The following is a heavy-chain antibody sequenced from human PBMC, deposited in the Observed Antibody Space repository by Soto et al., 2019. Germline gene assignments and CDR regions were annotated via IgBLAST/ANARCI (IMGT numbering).Heavy chain of an antibody. CDR3: AKNPFVPIHIAAESHYYGMDV. Sequence: GGSLRLSCAASGFTFSNYAISWVRQAPGKGLEWVSSISGSGGSTYYADSVKGRFTISRDNSKNTLYLQMNSLRAEDTAVYYCAKNPFVPIHIAAESHYYGMDVWGQGTTVTVSS. V-gene: IGHV3-23*01. J-gene: IGHJ6*02. CDR1: GFTFSNYA. CDR2: ISGSGGST. D-gene: IGHD6-13*01.